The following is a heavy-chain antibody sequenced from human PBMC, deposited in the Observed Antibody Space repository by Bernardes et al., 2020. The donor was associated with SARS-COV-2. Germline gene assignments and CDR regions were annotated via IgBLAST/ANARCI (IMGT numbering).Heavy chain of an antibody. D-gene: IGHD6-6*01. J-gene: IGHJ4*02. Sequence: ASVKVSCTASGYTFTNFGVSWVRQAPGQGLEWLAWISGYNGDTNYAPTLQGRVAVTADTSTSIAYMEMRRLTSDDTAVYFCARDLPYSSSSHYFDSWGQGTRITVSS. CDR3: ARDLPYSSSSHYFDS. CDR2: ISGYNGDT. V-gene: IGHV1-18*01. CDR1: GYTFTNFG.